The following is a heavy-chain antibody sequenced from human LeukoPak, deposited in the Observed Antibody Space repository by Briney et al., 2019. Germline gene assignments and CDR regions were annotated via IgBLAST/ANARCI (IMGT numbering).Heavy chain of an antibody. CDR2: IFYTGTT. J-gene: IGHJ3*01. CDR3: ARNPSVALLRGHAFDL. CDR1: GGSISSSSVY. V-gene: IGHV4-39*01. D-gene: IGHD2-21*01. Sequence: SSETLSLTCTFSGGSISSSSVYWGWIRQPPGKGLEWIGSIFYTGTTYYNPSLKSRVNISVDTSKNQFFLNLTSVTAADTAMFYCARNPSVALLRGHAFDLWGRGTMVTVSS.